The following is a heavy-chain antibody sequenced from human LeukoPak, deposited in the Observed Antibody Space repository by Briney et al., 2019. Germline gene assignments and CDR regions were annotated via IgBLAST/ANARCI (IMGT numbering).Heavy chain of an antibody. V-gene: IGHV4-4*07. Sequence: PSETLSLTCTVSGGSISSYYWSWIRQPAGKGLEWIGRIYTSGSTNYNPSLKSRVTMSVDTSKHQFSLKLSSVTAADTAVYYCARDGQIMITFGGVIVPDAFDIWGQGTMVTVSS. J-gene: IGHJ3*02. CDR3: ARDGQIMITFGGVIVPDAFDI. CDR1: GGSISSYY. CDR2: IYTSGST. D-gene: IGHD3-16*02.